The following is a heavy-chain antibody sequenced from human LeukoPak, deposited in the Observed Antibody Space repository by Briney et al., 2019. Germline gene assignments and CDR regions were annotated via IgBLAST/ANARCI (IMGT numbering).Heavy chain of an antibody. CDR3: ARPLDTVVTAYFDY. CDR2: INPNSGGT. Sequence: ASVKVSCKASGYTFTGYYMHWVRQAPGQGLEWMGWINPNSGGTNYAQKFQGRVTMTRDTSISTAYMELSRLRSDDTAVYYCARPLDTVVTAYFDYWGQGTLVTVSS. J-gene: IGHJ4*02. V-gene: IGHV1-2*02. CDR1: GYTFTGYY. D-gene: IGHD4-23*01.